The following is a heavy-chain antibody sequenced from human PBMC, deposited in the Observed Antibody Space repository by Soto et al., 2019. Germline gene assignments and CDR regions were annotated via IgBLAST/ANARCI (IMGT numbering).Heavy chain of an antibody. CDR3: ATGGYTYGPDAFDI. CDR1: GFTVSSNY. D-gene: IGHD5-18*01. J-gene: IGHJ3*02. V-gene: IGHV3-53*01. Sequence: PGGSLRLSCAASGFTVSSNYMSWVRQAPGKGLEWVSVIYSGGNTYYADSVKGRFTISRDNSKNTVYLQMNSLRAEDTAVYYCATGGYTYGPDAFDIWGQGTMVTVS. CDR2: IYSGGNT.